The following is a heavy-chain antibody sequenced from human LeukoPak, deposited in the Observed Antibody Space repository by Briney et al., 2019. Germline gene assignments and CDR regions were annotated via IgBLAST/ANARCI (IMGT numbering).Heavy chain of an antibody. V-gene: IGHV3-33*01. J-gene: IGHJ4*02. Sequence: GGSLRLSCAASGFTFTSYGMHWVRQAPGKGLDWVALIWYDGSNQYYADSVKGRFTISRDNSKNPLYLQMNSLRAEDTSVYYCARDYGGNSYYFDYWGQGTLVTVSS. CDR2: IWYDGSNQ. D-gene: IGHD4-23*01. CDR1: GFTFTSYG. CDR3: ARDYGGNSYYFDY.